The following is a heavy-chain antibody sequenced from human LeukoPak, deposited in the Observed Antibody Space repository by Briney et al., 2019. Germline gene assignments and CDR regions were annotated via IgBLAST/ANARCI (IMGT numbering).Heavy chain of an antibody. J-gene: IGHJ4*02. CDR3: ARGFAAYDTSDYAFSYY. D-gene: IGHD3-22*01. CDR1: GYTFTNYD. CDR2: MNPNSGDT. Sequence: ASVKVSCKASGYTFTNYDLTWVRQATGQGLEWMGWMNPNSGDTGYAQKFQGSLTMTRDTSISTAYMELSSLRSEDTAVYYCARGFAAYDTSDYAFSYYWGQGTLVTVSS. V-gene: IGHV1-8*01.